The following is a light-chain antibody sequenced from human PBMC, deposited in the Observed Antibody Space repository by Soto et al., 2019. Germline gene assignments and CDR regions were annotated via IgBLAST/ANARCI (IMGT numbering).Light chain of an antibody. CDR3: QSYDSSLSGLYV. Sequence: QSVLTQPPSVSGAPGQRITISCTGSSSNIGAGYDVHWYRQLPGTAPKLLIFADTKRPSGVLDRFSGSKSGTSASLAITGLQAEDEADYYCQSYDSSLSGLYVFGTGTKVTVL. CDR2: ADT. V-gene: IGLV1-40*01. J-gene: IGLJ1*01. CDR1: SSNIGAGYD.